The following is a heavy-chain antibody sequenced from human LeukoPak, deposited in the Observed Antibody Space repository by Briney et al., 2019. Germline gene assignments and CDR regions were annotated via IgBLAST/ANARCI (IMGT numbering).Heavy chain of an antibody. Sequence: SETLSLTCTVSGGSISSGGYYWSWIRQHPGKGLEWIEYIYYSGCTYYNPSLKSRVTISVDTSKNQFSLKLSSVTAADTAVYYCARGGSYSNYVGYWGQGTLVTVSS. D-gene: IGHD1-26*01. CDR1: GGSISSGGYY. V-gene: IGHV4-31*03. CDR3: ARGGSYSNYVGY. J-gene: IGHJ4*02. CDR2: IYYSGCT.